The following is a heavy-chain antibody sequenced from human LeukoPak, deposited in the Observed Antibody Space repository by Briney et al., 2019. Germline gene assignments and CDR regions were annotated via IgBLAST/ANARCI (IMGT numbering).Heavy chain of an antibody. V-gene: IGHV5-51*01. Sequence: GESLKISCKGSGHSFTSHWIGWVRQMPGKGLEWMGIIYPGDSDTRYSPSFQGQVTISADKSISTAYLQWSSLKASDTAMYYCASLNYCSSTSCYGGYFDYRGQGTLVTVSS. D-gene: IGHD2-2*01. CDR3: ASLNYCSSTSCYGGYFDY. CDR2: IYPGDSDT. CDR1: GHSFTSHW. J-gene: IGHJ4*02.